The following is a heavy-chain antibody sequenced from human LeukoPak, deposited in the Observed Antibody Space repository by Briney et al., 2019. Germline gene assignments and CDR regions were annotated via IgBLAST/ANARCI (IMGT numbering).Heavy chain of an antibody. Sequence: SETLSLTCTVPGGSISSYYWSWIRQPPGKGLEWIGYIYYSGSTNYNPSLKSRVTISVDTSKNQFSLKLSSVTAADTAVYYCARYSYGNHFDYWGQGTLVTVSS. CDR3: ARYSYGNHFDY. CDR2: IYYSGST. CDR1: GGSISSYY. V-gene: IGHV4-59*01. J-gene: IGHJ4*02. D-gene: IGHD5-18*01.